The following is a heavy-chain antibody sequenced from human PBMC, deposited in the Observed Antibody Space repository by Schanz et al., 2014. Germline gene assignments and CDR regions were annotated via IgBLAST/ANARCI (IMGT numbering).Heavy chain of an antibody. D-gene: IGHD6-13*01. CDR1: GYTFSSYT. J-gene: IGHJ4*02. CDR2: INPSGGST. CDR3: ARDGEAAAGCDY. Sequence: QVQLVQSGAEVKQPGASVKVSCKASGYTFSSYTINWVRQAPGQGLEWMGIINPSGGSTSYAQKFQGRVTMTRDTSTSTVYMELSSLRSEDTAVYYCARDGEAAAGCDYWGQGTLVTVSS. V-gene: IGHV1-46*03.